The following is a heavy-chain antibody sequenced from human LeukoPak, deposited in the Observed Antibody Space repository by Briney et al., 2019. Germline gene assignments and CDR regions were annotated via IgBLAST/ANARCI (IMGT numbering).Heavy chain of an antibody. D-gene: IGHD6-19*01. Sequence: GGSLRLSCAASGFTFSSHGMHWVRQAPGKGLEWVAVIWYDGSNKYYADAVKGRFTISRDNSKNTLYLQMNSLRAEDTAVYYCARDGTGSNSGWYIHWGQGALVTVSS. CDR1: GFTFSSHG. CDR3: ARDGTGSNSGWYIH. CDR2: IWYDGSNK. V-gene: IGHV3-33*01. J-gene: IGHJ4*02.